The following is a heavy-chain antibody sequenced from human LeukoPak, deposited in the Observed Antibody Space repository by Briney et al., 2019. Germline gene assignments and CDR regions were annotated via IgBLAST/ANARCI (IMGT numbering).Heavy chain of an antibody. D-gene: IGHD1-1*01. V-gene: IGHV3-48*03. J-gene: IGHJ4*02. CDR1: GFTFDSYE. CDR3: VRGGSNGLFDY. Sequence: GGSLRLPCTASGFTFDSYEMNWVRQAPGKGLEWVSYISRSGDTKKYGDSVKGRFSISRDNAKNSLYLRMNSLRAEDTAVYYCVRGGSNGLFDYWGQGTLVTVSS. CDR2: ISRSGDTK.